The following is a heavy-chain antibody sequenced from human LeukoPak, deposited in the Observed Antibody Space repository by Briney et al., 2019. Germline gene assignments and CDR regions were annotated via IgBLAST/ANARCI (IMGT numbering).Heavy chain of an antibody. D-gene: IGHD6-13*01. Sequence: ASVKVSCKASGYTFTRYGISWVRQAPGQGLEWMGWISAYNGNTNYAQKLQGRVTMTTDTSTSTAYMELRSLRSDDTAVYYCARPRTSSSWYLYYFDYWGQGTLVTVSS. CDR3: ARPRTSSSWYLYYFDY. J-gene: IGHJ4*02. CDR2: ISAYNGNT. CDR1: GYTFTRYG. V-gene: IGHV1-18*01.